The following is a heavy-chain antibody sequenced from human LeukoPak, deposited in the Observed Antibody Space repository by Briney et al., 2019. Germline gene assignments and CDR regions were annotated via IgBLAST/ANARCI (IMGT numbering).Heavy chain of an antibody. D-gene: IGHD2-2*01. CDR1: GGFISSYY. CDR3: ASSSASIRLDY. J-gene: IGHJ4*02. V-gene: IGHV4-59*08. CDR2: IYYSGST. Sequence: SETLSLTCTVSGGFISSYYWSWIRQPPGKGLEWIGYIYYSGSTNYNPSLKSRVTISVDTSKNQFSLKLSSVTAADTAVYYCASSSASIRLDYWGQGTLVTVSS.